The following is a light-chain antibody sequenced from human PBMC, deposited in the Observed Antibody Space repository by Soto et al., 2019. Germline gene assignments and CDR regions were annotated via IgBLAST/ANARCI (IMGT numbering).Light chain of an antibody. CDR1: QRISRW. V-gene: IGKV1-5*03. Sequence: DIQMTQSPSTLSASVGDRVTITCRASQRISRWLAWYQQKPGKAPKLLIYKASSLASGVPSRFSGSGSGTEFTLTISSLQPDDFATYYCQQYNSYPLTFGGGTKVEIK. J-gene: IGKJ4*01. CDR3: QQYNSYPLT. CDR2: KAS.